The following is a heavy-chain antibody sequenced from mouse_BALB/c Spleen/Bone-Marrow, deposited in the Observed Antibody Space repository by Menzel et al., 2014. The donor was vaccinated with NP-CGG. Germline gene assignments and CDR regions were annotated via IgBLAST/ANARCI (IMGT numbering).Heavy chain of an antibody. V-gene: IGHV1S137*01. J-gene: IGHJ4*01. CDR1: GYTFTNNA. CDR2: ISTYYGDT. D-gene: IGHD3-3*01. CDR3: ARSGNGQKAMDY. Sequence: SGAELVRPGVSVTISCKGSGYTFTNNAIHWVKQSRAKSLEWIGIISTYYGDTTYNQKFKGKATMPVDKSSSTAYLKRARLTSEESAREYGARSGNGQKAMDYWGQGTAGTGAS.